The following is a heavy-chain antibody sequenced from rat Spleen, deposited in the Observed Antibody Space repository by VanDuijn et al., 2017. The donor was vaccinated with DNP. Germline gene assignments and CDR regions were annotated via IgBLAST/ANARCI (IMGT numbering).Heavy chain of an antibody. J-gene: IGHJ2*01. CDR2: INKDSSTI. D-gene: IGHD1-11*01. V-gene: IGHV4-2*01. CDR3: TKGPNYGGYSDYFDY. Sequence: EVQLVESGGGPVQPGRSLKLSCAASGFNFNDYWMGWVRQAPGKGLESIGAINKDSSTINYSPSLKDKFTITRDNAQDTLYLKMSKLGSEDTAIYYCTKGPNYGGYSDYFDYWGQGVMVTVSS. CDR1: GFNFNDYW.